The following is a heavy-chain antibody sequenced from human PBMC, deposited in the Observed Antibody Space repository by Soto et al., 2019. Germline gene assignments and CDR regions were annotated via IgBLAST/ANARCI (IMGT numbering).Heavy chain of an antibody. CDR1: GGSISSYY. J-gene: IGHJ4*02. CDR3: ARESALLWFGDPNADY. Sequence: SETLSLTCTVSGGSISSYYWSWIRQPPGKGLEWIGYIYYSGSTNYNPSLKSRVTISVDTSKNSLYLQMNSLRAEDTAVYYCARESALLWFGDPNADYWGQGTLVTVSS. D-gene: IGHD3-10*01. V-gene: IGHV4-59*12. CDR2: IYYSGST.